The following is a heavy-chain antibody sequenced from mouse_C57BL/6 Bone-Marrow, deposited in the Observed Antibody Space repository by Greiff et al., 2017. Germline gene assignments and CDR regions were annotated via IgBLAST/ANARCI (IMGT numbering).Heavy chain of an antibody. V-gene: IGHV1-50*01. D-gene: IGHD2-10*01. CDR3: ARWSLPWGFDY. J-gene: IGHJ2*01. CDR2: IDPSDSYT. Sequence: QVQLQQPGAELVKPGASAKLSCKASGYTFTSYWMQWVKQRPGQGLEWIGEIDPSDSYTNYNQKFKGKATLTVDTSSSTAYMQLSSLTSEDSAVYYCARWSLPWGFDYGGQGTTLTVSS. CDR1: GYTFTSYW.